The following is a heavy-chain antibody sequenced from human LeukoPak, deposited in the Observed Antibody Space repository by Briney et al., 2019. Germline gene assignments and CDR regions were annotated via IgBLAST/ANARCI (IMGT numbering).Heavy chain of an antibody. D-gene: IGHD2-2*01. CDR3: ARCRYCSSTSCLGHYYYYGMDV. CDR1: GGTFSSYA. CDR2: IIPIFGTA. Sequence: ASVKVSFKASGGTFSSYAISWVRQAPGQGLEWMGGIIPIFGTANYAQKFQGRVTITADESTSTAYMELSSLRSEDTAVYYCARCRYCSSTSCLGHYYYYGMDVWGKGTTVTVSS. J-gene: IGHJ6*04. V-gene: IGHV1-69*13.